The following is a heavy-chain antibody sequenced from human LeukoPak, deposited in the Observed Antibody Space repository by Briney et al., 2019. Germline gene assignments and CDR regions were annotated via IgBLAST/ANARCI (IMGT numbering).Heavy chain of an antibody. J-gene: IGHJ6*03. D-gene: IGHD3-16*01. V-gene: IGHV1-69*01. CDR2: IIPIFGTA. CDR3: ARGDYVGINYYYYMDV. Sequence: SVKVSCKASGGTFSSYAISWVRQAPGQGLEWMGGIIPIFGTANYAQKFQGRVTITADESTSTAYTELSSLRSEDTAVYYCARGDYVGINYYYYMDVWGKGTTVTVSS. CDR1: GGTFSSYA.